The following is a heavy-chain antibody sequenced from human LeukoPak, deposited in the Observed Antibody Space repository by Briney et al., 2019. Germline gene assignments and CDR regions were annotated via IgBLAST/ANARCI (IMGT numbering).Heavy chain of an antibody. CDR2: IIPILGIA. V-gene: IGHV1-69*04. D-gene: IGHD6-19*01. CDR1: GGTFSSYA. J-gene: IGHJ4*02. CDR3: ARAAVAGTFDY. Sequence: SVKVSCKASGGTFSSYAISWVRQAPGQGLEWVGRIIPILGIANYAQKFQGRVTITADKSTSTAYMELSSLRSEDTAVYYCARAAVAGTFDYWGQGTLVTVSS.